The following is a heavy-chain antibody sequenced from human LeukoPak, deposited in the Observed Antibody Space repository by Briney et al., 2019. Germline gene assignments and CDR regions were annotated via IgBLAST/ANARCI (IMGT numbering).Heavy chain of an antibody. CDR1: GFTFSTSW. J-gene: IGHJ4*02. D-gene: IGHD3/OR15-3a*01. V-gene: IGHV3-74*01. Sequence: GGSLRLSCAASGFTFSTSWMHWVRQAPGKGLVWVSRINPDGSSTNYADSVKGRFTISRDNAKNTLYLQINSLRAEDTAIYYCARDLGLVPPEHYDYFDHWGQGTLVTVSS. CDR3: ARDLGLVPPEHYDYFDH. CDR2: INPDGSST.